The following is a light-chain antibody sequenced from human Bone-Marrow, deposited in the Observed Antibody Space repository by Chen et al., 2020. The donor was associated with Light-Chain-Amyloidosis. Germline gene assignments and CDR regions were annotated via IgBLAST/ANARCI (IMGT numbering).Light chain of an antibody. V-gene: IGLV2-14*01. CDR1: SSDVGGDNH. CDR2: EVT. J-gene: IGLJ1*01. CDR3: SSYTVTNALV. Sequence: HSALTQPASLSGSPGQSLTISCTGTSSDVGGDNHVSWDQQHPDKAPILMIYEVTNRPSWVPDRFSGAKSDNTASLTISGLQTEDEADYFCSSYTVTNALVFGSGTRVTVL.